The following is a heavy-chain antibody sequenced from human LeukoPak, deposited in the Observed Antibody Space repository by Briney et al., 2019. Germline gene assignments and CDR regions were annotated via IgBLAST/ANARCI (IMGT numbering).Heavy chain of an antibody. CDR3: ARDRPLVVVIPFDY. D-gene: IGHD3-22*01. Sequence: GGSLRLSCAASGFTFSSYEMNWVRQAPGKGLEWVSYISSSGSTIYYADSVKGRFTISRDNAKNSLYLQMNSLRAEGTAVYYCARDRPLVVVIPFDYWGQGTLVTVSS. CDR1: GFTFSSYE. J-gene: IGHJ4*02. V-gene: IGHV3-48*03. CDR2: ISSSGSTI.